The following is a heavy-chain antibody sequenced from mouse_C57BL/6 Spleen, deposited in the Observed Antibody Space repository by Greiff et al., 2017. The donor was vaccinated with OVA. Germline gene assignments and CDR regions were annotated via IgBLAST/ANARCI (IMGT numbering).Heavy chain of an antibody. Sequence: QVQLQQSGAELVRPGASVKLSCKASGYTFTDYYINWVKQRPGQGLEWIARIYPGSGNTYYNEKFKGKATLTAEKSSSTAYMQLSSLTSEDSAVYFCARSGGDAMDYWGQGTSVTVSS. J-gene: IGHJ4*01. CDR2: IYPGSGNT. CDR1: GYTFTDYY. D-gene: IGHD3-1*01. CDR3: ARSGGDAMDY. V-gene: IGHV1-76*01.